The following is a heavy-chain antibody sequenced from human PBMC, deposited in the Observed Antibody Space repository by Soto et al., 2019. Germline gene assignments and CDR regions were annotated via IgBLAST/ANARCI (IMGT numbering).Heavy chain of an antibody. CDR2: MYNTGST. V-gene: IGHV4-59*01. CDR3: ARDLWGYCGTDCYPLDV. D-gene: IGHD2-21*02. J-gene: IGHJ6*02. Sequence: QVQLQESGPELVKPSETLSLTCTVSGGTISRYYWSWIRQPPGKGLEWIGYMYNTGSTVYNPSFQRRGTISADXSXNXXSLKLNSVTAADTAVYSCARDLWGYCGTDCYPLDVWGQGTTVTVSS. CDR1: GGTISRYY.